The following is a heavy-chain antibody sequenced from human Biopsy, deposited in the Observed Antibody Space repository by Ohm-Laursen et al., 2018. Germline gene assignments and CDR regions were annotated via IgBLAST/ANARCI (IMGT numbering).Heavy chain of an antibody. CDR2: ISGSNGNT. Sequence: ASVNVSCKASGYMLYSYGVSWVRLAPGQGPEWMGWISGSNGNTKYPQSLQCRVILTTDASSRTAYMALRGLRSDDSAVYYCARDRHHAAGSYAGMDVWGQGTTVTVSS. CDR1: GYMLYSYG. V-gene: IGHV1-18*01. D-gene: IGHD3-10*01. J-gene: IGHJ6*02. CDR3: ARDRHHAAGSYAGMDV.